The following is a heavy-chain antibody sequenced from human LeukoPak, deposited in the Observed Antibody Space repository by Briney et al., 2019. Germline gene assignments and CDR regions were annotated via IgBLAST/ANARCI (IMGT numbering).Heavy chain of an antibody. CDR3: ARDRYNWNAGGPCFDP. CDR2: ISSSSSTI. J-gene: IGHJ5*02. D-gene: IGHD1-20*01. V-gene: IGHV3-48*01. Sequence: PGGSLRLSCAASGFTFSSYSMNWVRQAPGKGLEWVSYISSSSSTIYYADSVKGRFTISRDNAKNSLYLQMNSLRAEDTAVYYCARDRYNWNAGGPCFDPWGQGTLVTVSS. CDR1: GFTFSSYS.